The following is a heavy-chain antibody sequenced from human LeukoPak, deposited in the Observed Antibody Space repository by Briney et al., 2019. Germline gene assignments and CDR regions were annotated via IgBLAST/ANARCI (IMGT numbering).Heavy chain of an antibody. Sequence: SETLSLTCTVSGGSISSGGYYWSWIRQHPGKGLEWIGYIYYSGSTYYNPSLKSRVTISVDTSKNQFSLKLSSVTAADTAVYYCARGLTGTAGGAFDIWGQGTMVTVSS. D-gene: IGHD1-20*01. J-gene: IGHJ3*02. V-gene: IGHV4-31*03. CDR3: ARGLTGTAGGAFDI. CDR2: IYYSGST. CDR1: GGSISSGGYY.